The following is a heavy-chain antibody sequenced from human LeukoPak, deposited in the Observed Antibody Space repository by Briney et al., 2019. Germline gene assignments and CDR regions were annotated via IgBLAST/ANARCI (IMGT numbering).Heavy chain of an antibody. D-gene: IGHD6-13*01. J-gene: IGHJ4*02. V-gene: IGHV3-33*01. CDR3: AREDQQLVRIYLDS. CDR2: TWFDGSHN. CDR1: GFTFNIYG. Sequence: PGGSLRLSCAASGFTFNIYGMHWVRQAPGKGLEWVALTWFDGSHNYYADSVKGRFTISRDNSKNTLYLQMNSLRAEDTAVYFCAREDQQLVRIYLDSWGQGTLVTVSS.